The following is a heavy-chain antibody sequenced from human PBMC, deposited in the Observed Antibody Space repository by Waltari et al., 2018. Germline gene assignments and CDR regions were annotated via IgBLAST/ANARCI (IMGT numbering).Heavy chain of an antibody. V-gene: IGHV1-69-2*01. CDR1: GYTFMDYF. Sequence: EVELVQSGAEVKKPGATVKISCKASGYTFMDYFMHWVQQAPGKGLEWMGRIDPEEGETVDSEKFKGRVTITADTSTDTAYMELSSLTSGDTAVYYCAPLPGGSGQTFDYWGQGTLVTVSS. CDR2: IDPEEGET. D-gene: IGHD3-10*01. J-gene: IGHJ4*02. CDR3: APLPGGSGQTFDY.